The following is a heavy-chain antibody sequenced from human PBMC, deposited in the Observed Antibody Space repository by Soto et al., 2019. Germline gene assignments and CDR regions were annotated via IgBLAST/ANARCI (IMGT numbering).Heavy chain of an antibody. D-gene: IGHD4-17*01. Sequence: GGSLRLSCTASGFTFGDYAMRWVRQAPGKGLEWVGFIRSKAYGGTTEYAASVKGRFTISRDDSKSIAYLQMNSLKTEDTAVYYCTRINGDYDLNWFDPWGQGTLVTVSS. CDR1: GFTFGDYA. J-gene: IGHJ5*02. CDR2: IRSKAYGGTT. V-gene: IGHV3-49*04. CDR3: TRINGDYDLNWFDP.